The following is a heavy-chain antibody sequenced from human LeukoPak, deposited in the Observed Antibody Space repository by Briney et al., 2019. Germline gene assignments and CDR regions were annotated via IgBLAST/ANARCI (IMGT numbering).Heavy chain of an antibody. V-gene: IGHV1-2*04. D-gene: IGHD6-6*01. J-gene: IGHJ4*02. CDR3: ARASIGRAFDY. Sequence: GASVKVSCKASGYTFTGYYMHWVRQAPGQGLEWMGWINLNSGGTNYAQKFQGWVTMTRDTSISTAYMELSRLRSDDTAVYYCARASIGRAFDYWGQGTLVTVSS. CDR2: INLNSGGT. CDR1: GYTFTGYY.